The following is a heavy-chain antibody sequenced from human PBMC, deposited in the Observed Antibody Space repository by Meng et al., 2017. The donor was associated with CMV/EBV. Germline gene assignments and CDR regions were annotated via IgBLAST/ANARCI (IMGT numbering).Heavy chain of an antibody. CDR2: INPNSGGT. J-gene: IGHJ5*02. V-gene: IGHV1-2*02. Sequence: ASVKVSCKASGYTFTGYYMHWVRHAPGQGLEWMGWINPNSGGTNYAQKFQGRVTMTRDTSISTAYMELSRLRSDDTAVYYCARSFGGQGRFLEWLGPWGQGTLVTVSS. CDR1: GYTFTGYY. D-gene: IGHD3-3*01. CDR3: ARSFGGQGRFLEWLGP.